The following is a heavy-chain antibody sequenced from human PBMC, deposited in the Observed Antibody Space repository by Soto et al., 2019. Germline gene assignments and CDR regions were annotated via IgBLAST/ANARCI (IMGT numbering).Heavy chain of an antibody. V-gene: IGHV4-39*01. Sequence: PSETLSITCTVSGDSISSSTYYWGWIRQSPGKGLEWIGNIHYSGSTYYNPSLKSRVTISVDTSKNQFSLKLSSVTAADTAVYYCASYYYVSGDYRPFDYWGQGTLVTVSS. D-gene: IGHD3-10*01. CDR3: ASYYYVSGDYRPFDY. CDR2: IHYSGST. CDR1: GDSISSSTYY. J-gene: IGHJ4*02.